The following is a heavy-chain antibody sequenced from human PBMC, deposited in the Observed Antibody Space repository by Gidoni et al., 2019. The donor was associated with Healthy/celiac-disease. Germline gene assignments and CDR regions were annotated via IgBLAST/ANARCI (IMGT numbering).Heavy chain of an antibody. CDR1: GYTFTSYG. V-gene: IGHV1-18*01. J-gene: IGHJ5*02. D-gene: IGHD3-16*01. CDR3: ARTPLITARAGGWFDP. Sequence: QVQLVQSGAEVKKPGASVKVSCKASGYTFTSYGISWVRQDPGQGLEWMGWISAYNGNTNYAHKLQGRVTMTTDTSTSTAYMELRSLRSDDTAVYYCARTPLITARAGGWFDPWGQGTLVTVSS. CDR2: ISAYNGNT.